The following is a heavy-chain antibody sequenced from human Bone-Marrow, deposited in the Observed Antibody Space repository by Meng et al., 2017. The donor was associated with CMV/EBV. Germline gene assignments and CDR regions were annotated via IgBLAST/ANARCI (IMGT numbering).Heavy chain of an antibody. CDR1: GGSFSGYY. V-gene: IGHV4-34*01. Sequence: SETLSLTCAVYGGSFSGYYWSWIRHPPGKGLEWIGEINHSGSTNYNPSLKSRVTISVDTSKNQFSLKLSSVTAADTAVYYCARVRGFWSGYNLDYWGQGTRVTGSS. D-gene: IGHD3-3*01. CDR2: INHSGST. J-gene: IGHJ4*02. CDR3: ARVRGFWSGYNLDY.